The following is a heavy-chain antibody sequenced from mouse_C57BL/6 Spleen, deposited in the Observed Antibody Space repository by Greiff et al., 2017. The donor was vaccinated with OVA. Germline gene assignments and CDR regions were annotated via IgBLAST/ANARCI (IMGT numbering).Heavy chain of an antibody. V-gene: IGHV1-15*01. Sequence: VKLQQSGAELVRPGASVTLSCKASGYTFTDYEMHWVKQTPVHGLEWIGAIDPETGGTAYNQKFKGKAILTADKSSSTAYMELRSLTSEDSAVYYCTRGTAQAKDFDYWGQGTTLTVSS. CDR1: GYTFTDYE. D-gene: IGHD3-2*02. CDR3: TRGTAQAKDFDY. J-gene: IGHJ2*01. CDR2: IDPETGGT.